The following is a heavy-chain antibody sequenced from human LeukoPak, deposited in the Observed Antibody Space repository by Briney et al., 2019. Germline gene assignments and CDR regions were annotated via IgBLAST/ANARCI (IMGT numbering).Heavy chain of an antibody. J-gene: IGHJ5*02. CDR3: ARGPYGAVAYNWFDP. CDR2: IYYSGST. V-gene: IGHV4-59*01. Sequence: PSETLSLTCTVSSGSISSYYWSWIRQPPGKGLEWIGYIYYSGSTNYNPSLKSRVTISVDTSKNQFSLKLSSVTAADTAVYYCARGPYGAVAYNWFDPWGQGTLVTVPS. D-gene: IGHD6-19*01. CDR1: SGSISSYY.